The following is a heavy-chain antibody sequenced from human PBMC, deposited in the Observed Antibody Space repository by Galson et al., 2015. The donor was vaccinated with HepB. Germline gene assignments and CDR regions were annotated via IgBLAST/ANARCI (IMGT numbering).Heavy chain of an antibody. CDR1: GGRFSTYG. Sequence: SVKVSCKASGGRFSTYGISWVRQAPGQGLEWMGAIVPLLGITNYAQKFQGRVTITADKSTNTVYMELSSLRSEDTAIYYCAGGQLVRLSDYYYMGVWGKGTTVTVSS. D-gene: IGHD6-6*01. CDR3: AGGQLVRLSDYYYMGV. J-gene: IGHJ6*03. V-gene: IGHV1-69*10. CDR2: IVPLLGIT.